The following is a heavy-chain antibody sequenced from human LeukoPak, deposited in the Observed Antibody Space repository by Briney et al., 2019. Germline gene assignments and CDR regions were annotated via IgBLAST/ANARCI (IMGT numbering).Heavy chain of an antibody. V-gene: IGHV3-21*01. D-gene: IGHD5-18*01. CDR1: GFTFSSYS. J-gene: IGHJ6*03. CDR2: ISSSSSYI. Sequence: PGGSLRLSCAASGFTFSSYSMNWVRQAPGKGLEWVSSISSSSSYIYYADSVKGRFTISRDNAKNSLYLQMNCLRAEDTAVYYCARGPHERWIPELSYYMDVWGKGTTVTVSS. CDR3: ARGPHERWIPELSYYMDV.